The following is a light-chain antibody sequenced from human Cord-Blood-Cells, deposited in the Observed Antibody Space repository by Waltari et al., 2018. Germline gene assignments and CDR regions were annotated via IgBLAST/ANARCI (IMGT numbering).Light chain of an antibody. CDR1: QSISSY. V-gene: IGKV1-39*01. J-gene: IGKJ2*01. CDR2: AAS. Sequence: DIQMTPSPSSLSASVGDRVTITCRANQSISSYLNWYQQKPGKAPKLLIYAASSLQSGVPSRFSGSGSGTDFTLTISSLQPEDFATYYCQQSYSTPYTFGQGTKLEIK. CDR3: QQSYSTPYT.